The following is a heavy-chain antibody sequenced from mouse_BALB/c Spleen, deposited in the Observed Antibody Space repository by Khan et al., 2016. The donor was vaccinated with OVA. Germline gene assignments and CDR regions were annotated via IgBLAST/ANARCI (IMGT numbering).Heavy chain of an antibody. V-gene: IGHV9-3-1*01. Sequence: QIQLVQSGPELKKPGETVKISCTASGYTFTNYGMNWVKQAPGKGLKWMGWINTYTGQPTYPDEFKGRFAFSLETSASTAYLQSNNLNNEDSATYCCTRCNTYWYFDVWGAGTTVIVSS. CDR1: GYTFTNYG. J-gene: IGHJ1*01. CDR2: INTYTGQP. CDR3: TRCNTYWYFDV.